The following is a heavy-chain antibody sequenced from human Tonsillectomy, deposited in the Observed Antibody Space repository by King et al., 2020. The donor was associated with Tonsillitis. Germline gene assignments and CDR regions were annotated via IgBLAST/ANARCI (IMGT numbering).Heavy chain of an antibody. CDR2: ISGSGGST. D-gene: IGHD1-26*01. Sequence: VQLVESGGGLVQPGGSLRLSCAASGFTFSTYAMSWVRQAPGKGLEWVSAISGSGGSTYYADSVKGRFTISRDNSKNTLYLQMNSLRAEDTAIYCCAKHPGEGSYYYFDCWGQGTLVTVSS. CDR3: AKHPGEGSYYYFDC. J-gene: IGHJ4*02. V-gene: IGHV3-23*04. CDR1: GFTFSTYA.